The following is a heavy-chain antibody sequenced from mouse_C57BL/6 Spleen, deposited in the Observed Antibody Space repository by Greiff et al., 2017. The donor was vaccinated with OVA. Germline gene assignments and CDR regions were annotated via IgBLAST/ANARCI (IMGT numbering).Heavy chain of an antibody. CDR2: INPNNGGT. V-gene: IGHV1-22*01. J-gene: IGHJ3*01. D-gene: IGHD2-1*01. CDR1: GYTFTDYN. Sequence: VQLKESGPELVKPGASVKMSCKASGYTFTDYNMHWVKQSHGKSLEWIGYINPNNGGTSYNQKFKGKATLTVNKSSSTAYMELRSLTSEDSAVYYCARGKLYGNEFAYWGQGTLVTVSA. CDR3: ARGKLYGNEFAY.